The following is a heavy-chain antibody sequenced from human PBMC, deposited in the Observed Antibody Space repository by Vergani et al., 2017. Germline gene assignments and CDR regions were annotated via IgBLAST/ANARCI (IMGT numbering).Heavy chain of an antibody. V-gene: IGHV3-23*01. Sequence: EVQLLQSGGGVIQPGGSVRLSCAASGFTFSACPMTWVRQAPGKGLEWVSAISARYPSTYYADSVKGRFTISRDNSKNMLYLQMNSLRAEDTAVYYCAGLSYDTTPYSQGGYDCWGQGTLVSVSS. CDR3: AGLSYDTTPYSQGGYDC. CDR1: GFTFSACP. CDR2: ISARYPST. J-gene: IGHJ4*02. D-gene: IGHD3-22*01.